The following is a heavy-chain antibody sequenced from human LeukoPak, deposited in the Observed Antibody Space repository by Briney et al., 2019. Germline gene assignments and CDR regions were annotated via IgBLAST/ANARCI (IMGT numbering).Heavy chain of an antibody. Sequence: GGSLRLSCAASGFTVSSNYMSWVRQAPGKGLEWVSVIYSCGSTYYADSVKGRFTISRDNSKSTLFLQMNSLRAEDTAVYYCAKSSYYDSSGYYREYYFDYWGQGTLVTVSS. CDR2: IYSCGST. CDR3: AKSSYYDSSGYYREYYFDY. D-gene: IGHD3-22*01. J-gene: IGHJ4*02. CDR1: GFTVSSNY. V-gene: IGHV3-53*01.